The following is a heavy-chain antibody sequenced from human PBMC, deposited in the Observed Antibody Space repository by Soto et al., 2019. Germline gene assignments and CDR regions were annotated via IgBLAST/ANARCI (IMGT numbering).Heavy chain of an antibody. CDR2: TYYRSKWDN. CDR1: GDSVSSNSAA. D-gene: IGHD5-18*01. J-gene: IGHJ6*02. CDR3: ARERDTAMVNFMDG. V-gene: IGHV6-1*01. Sequence: PSQTLSLTCAISGDSVSSNSAAWNWIRQSPSRGLEWLGKTYYRSKWDNDYAESVISRITISPDTSKNLFSLQLSSVTPEDTAVYFCARERDTAMVNFMDGWGQGNTVTVSS.